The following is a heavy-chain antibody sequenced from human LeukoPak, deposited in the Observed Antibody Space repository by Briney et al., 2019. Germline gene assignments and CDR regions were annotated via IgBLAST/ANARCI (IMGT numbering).Heavy chain of an antibody. V-gene: IGHV1-18*01. J-gene: IGHJ6*03. CDR1: GYTFTSYG. CDR2: ISAYDGNT. D-gene: IGHD6-13*01. Sequence: ASVKVSCKASGYTFTSYGISWVRQAPGQGLEWMGWISAYDGNTNYAQKLQGRVTMTTDTSTSTAYMELRSLRSDDTAVYYCARVSASVAAAGFYYYYYYMDVWGKGTTVTISS. CDR3: ARVSASVAAAGFYYYYYYMDV.